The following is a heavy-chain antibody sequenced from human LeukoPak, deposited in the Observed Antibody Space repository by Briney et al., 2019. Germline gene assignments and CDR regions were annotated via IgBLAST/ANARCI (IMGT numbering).Heavy chain of an antibody. CDR2: INHSGST. CDR3: ARRSSGYYEPFDY. Sequence: SSETLSLTCAVYGGSFSGYYWSWIRQPPGKGLEWIGEINHSGSTNYNPSLKSRVTISVDTSKNQFSLKLSSVTAADTAVYYCARRSSGYYEPFDYWGQGTLVTVSS. CDR1: GGSFSGYY. V-gene: IGHV4-34*01. J-gene: IGHJ4*02. D-gene: IGHD3-22*01.